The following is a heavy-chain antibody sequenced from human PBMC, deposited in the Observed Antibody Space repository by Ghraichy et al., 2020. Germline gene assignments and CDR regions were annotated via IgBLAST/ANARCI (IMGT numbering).Heavy chain of an antibody. CDR2: IYYSGST. Sequence: SETLSLTCTVSGGSISSYYWSWIRQPPGKGLEWIGYIYYSGSTNYNPSLKSRVTISVDTSKNQFSLKLSSVTAADTAVYYCARVGVTIFGVVNYFDYWGQGTLVTVSS. CDR1: GGSISSYY. D-gene: IGHD3-3*01. J-gene: IGHJ4*02. CDR3: ARVGVTIFGVVNYFDY. V-gene: IGHV4-59*01.